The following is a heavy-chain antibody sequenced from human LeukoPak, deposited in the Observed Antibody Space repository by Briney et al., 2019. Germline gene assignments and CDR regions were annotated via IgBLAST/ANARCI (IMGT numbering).Heavy chain of an antibody. CDR1: GYPFTGYY. CDR2: INPNSGFT. J-gene: IGHJ4*02. Sequence: ASVKVSCKASGYPFTGYYLHWVRQAPGQGLEWMGWINPNSGFTNYAQKFQGRVTMTRDTSISTACMELSRLRSDDTAVYYCARELTYADYWGQGTLVTVSS. V-gene: IGHV1-2*02. D-gene: IGHD4/OR15-4a*01. CDR3: ARELTYADY.